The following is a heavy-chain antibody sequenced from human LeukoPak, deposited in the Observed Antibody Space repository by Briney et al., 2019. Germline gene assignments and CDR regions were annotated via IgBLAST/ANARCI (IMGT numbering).Heavy chain of an antibody. CDR1: GGTFSSYA. Sequence: ASVKVSCKASGGTFSSYAISWVRQAPGQGLEWMGGIIPIFGTANYAQKFQGRVTITTDESTSTAYMELSSLRSEDTAVYYCARNIGEYSSSPGVFDIWGQGTMVTVSS. CDR3: ARNIGEYSSSPGVFDI. CDR2: IIPIFGTA. D-gene: IGHD6-6*01. V-gene: IGHV1-69*05. J-gene: IGHJ3*02.